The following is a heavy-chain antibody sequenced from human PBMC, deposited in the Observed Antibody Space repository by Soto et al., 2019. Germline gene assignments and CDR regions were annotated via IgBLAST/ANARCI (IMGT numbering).Heavy chain of an antibody. CDR1: GFTFSNYG. D-gene: IGHD2-8*02. V-gene: IGHV3-33*01. CDR2: IWFDGSNK. CDR3: ARAAYCTSDKCHFYYGMDV. Sequence: PGGSLRLSCAASGFTFSNYGMHWVRQAPGKGLEWVAVIWFDGSNKDYPDSVKGRFTISRDNSKNTMDLQMHSLRAEDTAVYYCARAAYCTSDKCHFYYGMDVWGQGTTVTVSS. J-gene: IGHJ6*02.